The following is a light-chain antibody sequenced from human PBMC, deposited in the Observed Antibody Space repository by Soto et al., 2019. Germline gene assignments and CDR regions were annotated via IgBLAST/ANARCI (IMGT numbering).Light chain of an antibody. CDR2: DVT. V-gene: IGLV2-11*01. J-gene: IGLJ1*01. Sequence: QSVLTQPRSGSGFPGQSLTISCTRTSSDVGGYDYVSWYQHHPGTVPKLLIYDVTNRPSGVPHRFSGSKSGNTASLTISGLQAEDEADYYCCSYAGISTRYVFGTGTKVTVL. CDR3: CSYAGISTRYV. CDR1: SSDVGGYDY.